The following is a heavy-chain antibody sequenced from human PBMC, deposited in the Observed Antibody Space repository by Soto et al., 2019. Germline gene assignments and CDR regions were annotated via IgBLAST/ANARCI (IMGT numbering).Heavy chain of an antibody. D-gene: IGHD3-22*01. Sequence: QVQLVQSGAEVKKPGASVKVSCKASGYTFTSYGISGVRQAPGQGLEWMGWISAYNGNTNYAQMIQGRVTMTTDPSTSTAYMELGSLRCDDTAVYYCATAVDYYGSSGYYTHEYVQHWGQGTLVTVSS. CDR3: ATAVDYYGSSGYYTHEYVQH. V-gene: IGHV1-18*01. CDR2: ISAYNGNT. J-gene: IGHJ1*01. CDR1: GYTFTSYG.